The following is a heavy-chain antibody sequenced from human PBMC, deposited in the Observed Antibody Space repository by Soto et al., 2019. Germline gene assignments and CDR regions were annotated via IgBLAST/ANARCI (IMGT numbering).Heavy chain of an antibody. D-gene: IGHD3-3*01. CDR1: GGSISSGGYS. CDR3: ARDRRITILGHYYGMDV. V-gene: IGHV4-30-2*01. Sequence: QLQLQESGSGLVKPSQTLSLTCAVSGGSISSGGYSWSWIRQPPGKGLEWIGYIYHSGSTYYNPSLKSLVTISVDRSKNQFSLKLSSVTAADTAVYYCARDRRITILGHYYGMDVWGQGTTVTVSS. CDR2: IYHSGST. J-gene: IGHJ6*02.